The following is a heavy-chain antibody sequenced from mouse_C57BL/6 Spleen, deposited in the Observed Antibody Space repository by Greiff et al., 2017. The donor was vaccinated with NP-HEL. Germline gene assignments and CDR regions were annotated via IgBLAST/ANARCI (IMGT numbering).Heavy chain of an antibody. CDR2: IYPGDGDT. CDR1: GYAFSSSW. Sequence: QVQLKQSGPELVKPGASVKISCKASGYAFSSSWMNWVKQRPGKGLEWIGRIYPGDGDTNYNGKFKGKATLTADKSSSTAYMQLSSLTSEDSAVYFCARAIRSTYWYAMDYWGQGTSVTVSS. CDR3: ARAIRSTYWYAMDY. J-gene: IGHJ4*01. V-gene: IGHV1-82*01. D-gene: IGHD5-1*01.